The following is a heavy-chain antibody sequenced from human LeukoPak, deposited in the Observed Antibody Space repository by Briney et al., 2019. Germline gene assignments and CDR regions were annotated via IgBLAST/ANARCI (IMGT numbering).Heavy chain of an antibody. CDR3: AKRIQSAMATGY. Sequence: GGSLRLSCAASGFTFSSYGMHWVRQTPGKGLEWVAFIQYDGSNKYYADSVKGRFTISRDNSRNTLYLQMNGLRAEDTAVYYCAKRIQSAMATGYWGQGTLVTVSS. D-gene: IGHD5-18*01. V-gene: IGHV3-30*02. CDR2: IQYDGSNK. CDR1: GFTFSSYG. J-gene: IGHJ4*02.